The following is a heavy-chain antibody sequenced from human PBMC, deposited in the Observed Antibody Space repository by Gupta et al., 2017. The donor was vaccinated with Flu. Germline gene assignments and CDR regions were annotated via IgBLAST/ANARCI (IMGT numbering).Heavy chain of an antibody. V-gene: IGHV1-69*06. CDR2: IIPIFGTA. CDR3: ARGENGGYWWDANYYYYMDV. D-gene: IGHD2-8*02. CDR1: GGTFSSYA. Sequence: QVQLVQSGAEVKKPGSSVKVSCKASGGTFSSYAISWVRQAPGQGLEWMGGIIPIFGTANYAQKFQGRVTITADKSTSTAYMELSSLRSEDTAVYYCARGENGGYWWDANYYYYMDVWGKGTTVTVSS. J-gene: IGHJ6*03.